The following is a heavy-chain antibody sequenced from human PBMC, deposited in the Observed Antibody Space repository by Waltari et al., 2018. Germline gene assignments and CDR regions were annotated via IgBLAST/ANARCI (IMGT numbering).Heavy chain of an antibody. D-gene: IGHD3-16*01. CDR3: ARTRYYDYIWGSPQGDAFDI. J-gene: IGHJ3*02. CDR1: GFSLSTSGMR. CDR2: IDWDDDK. V-gene: IGHV2-70*04. Sequence: QVTLKESGPALVKPTQTLTLTCTFSGFSLSTSGMRVSWIRQPPGKALEWLARIDWDDDKFYSTSLKTRLTISKDTSKNQVVLTMTNMDPVDTATYYCARTRYYDYIWGSPQGDAFDIWGQGTMVTVSS.